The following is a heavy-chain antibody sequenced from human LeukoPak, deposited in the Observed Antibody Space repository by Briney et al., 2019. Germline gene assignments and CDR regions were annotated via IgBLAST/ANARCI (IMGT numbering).Heavy chain of an antibody. J-gene: IGHJ4*02. D-gene: IGHD5-18*01. V-gene: IGHV4-30-4*01. CDR1: GGSISSGDYY. CDR3: ARGRYSYGYDFDY. CDR2: IYYSGST. Sequence: SQTLSLTCTVSGGSISSGDYYWRWIRQPPGKGLEWIGYIYYSGSTYYNPSLKSRVTISVDTSKNQFSLKLSSVTAADTAVYYCARGRYSYGYDFDYWGQGTLVTVSS.